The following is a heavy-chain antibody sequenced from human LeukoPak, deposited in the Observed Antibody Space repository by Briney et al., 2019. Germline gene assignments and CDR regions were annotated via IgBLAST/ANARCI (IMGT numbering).Heavy chain of an antibody. J-gene: IGHJ4*02. CDR2: ISGSGGST. V-gene: IGHV3-23*01. CDR1: GFTFSSYA. Sequence: QPGGSLRLSCAASGFTFSSYAMSWVHQAPGKGLEWVSAISGSGGSTYYADSVKGRFTISRDNSKNTLYLQMNSLRAEDTAVYYCAKPPWGFGLTDYWGQGTLVTVSS. CDR3: AKPPWGFGLTDY. D-gene: IGHD3-10*01.